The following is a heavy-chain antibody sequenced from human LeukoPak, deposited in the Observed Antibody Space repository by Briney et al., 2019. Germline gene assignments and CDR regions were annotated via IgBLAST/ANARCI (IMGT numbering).Heavy chain of an antibody. V-gene: IGHV3-7*01. J-gene: IGHJ4*02. CDR2: INQDGSER. CDR3: ARATRLPDY. CDR1: GFTFSTTW. Sequence: GGSLRLSRIVSGFTFSTTWMSWVRQAPGKGPEWVAIINQDGSERIYVDSLKGRFTISRDNAKDSLYLQMHSLTVEDTAVYYCARATRLPDYWGQGTLVIVSS. D-gene: IGHD3-16*01.